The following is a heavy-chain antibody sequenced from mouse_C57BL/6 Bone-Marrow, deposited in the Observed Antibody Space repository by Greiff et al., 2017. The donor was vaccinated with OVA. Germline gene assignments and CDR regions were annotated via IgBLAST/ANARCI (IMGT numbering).Heavy chain of an antibody. CDR1: GYTFTDYY. D-gene: IGHD1-1*01. Sequence: QVQLQQSGAELVRPGASVKLSCKASGYTFTDYYINWVKQRPGQGLEWIARIYPGSGNTYYNEKFKGKATLTAEKSSSTAYMQLSSLTSEDSAVYFCARYTTVGRGDDYWGQGTTLTVSS. CDR2: IYPGSGNT. V-gene: IGHV1-76*01. J-gene: IGHJ2*01. CDR3: ARYTTVGRGDDY.